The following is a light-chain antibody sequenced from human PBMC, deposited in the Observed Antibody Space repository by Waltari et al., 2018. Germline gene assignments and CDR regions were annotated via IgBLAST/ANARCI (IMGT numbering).Light chain of an antibody. CDR3: QQYYSSPWT. V-gene: IGKV1-39*01. CDR1: QSIATY. Sequence: DIQLTQYRPARSASVRDRLTITCRATQSIATYLNWYQHKPGKAPELLISAASGLHGEVPSRFSGSGSGADFTLTISSLQPEDFATYYCQQYYSSPWTFGQGTKVEIK. CDR2: AAS. J-gene: IGKJ1*01.